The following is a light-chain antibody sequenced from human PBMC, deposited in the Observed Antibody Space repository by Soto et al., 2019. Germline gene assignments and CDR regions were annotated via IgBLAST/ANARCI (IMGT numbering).Light chain of an antibody. CDR3: LQDINYPWT. Sequence: DIQLTQSPSFLSASVGDSVSITCRASQGISTYLAWYQQKTGKAPKILIYDDSTLEGGVPSRLSGSGSGTDLILAISSLQPEDSATYYCLQDINYPWTFGQGTKVDIK. J-gene: IGKJ1*01. CDR1: QGISTY. CDR2: DDS. V-gene: IGKV1-9*01.